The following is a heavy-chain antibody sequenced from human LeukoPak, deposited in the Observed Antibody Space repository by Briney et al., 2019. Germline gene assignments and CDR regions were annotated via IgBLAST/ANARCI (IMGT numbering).Heavy chain of an antibody. CDR2: ISYDGSNK. V-gene: IGHV3-30-3*01. Sequence: GRSLRLSCAASGFTFSSYAMHWVRQAPGKGLEWVAVISYDGSNKYYADSVKGRFTISRDNSKNTLYLQMNSLRAEDTAVYYCARGTPSSSGWLYYGMDVWGQGTTVTVSS. J-gene: IGHJ6*02. D-gene: IGHD6-19*01. CDR1: GFTFSSYA. CDR3: ARGTPSSSGWLYYGMDV.